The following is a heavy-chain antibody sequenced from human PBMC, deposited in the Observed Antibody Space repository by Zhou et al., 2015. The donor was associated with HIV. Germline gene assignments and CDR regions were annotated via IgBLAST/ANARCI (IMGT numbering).Heavy chain of an antibody. CDR1: GYTFTSYG. J-gene: IGHJ4*02. CDR3: ARGRPKTYYYDSSGYYQDY. V-gene: IGHV1-18*01. D-gene: IGHD3-22*01. CDR2: ISAYNGNT. Sequence: QVQLVQSGAEVKKPGASVKVSCKASGYTFTSYGISWVRQAPGQGLEWMGWISAYNGNTNYAQKLQGRVTMTTDTSTSTAYMELRSLRSDDTAVYYCARGRPKTYYYDSSGYYQDYWGQGTLVTVSS.